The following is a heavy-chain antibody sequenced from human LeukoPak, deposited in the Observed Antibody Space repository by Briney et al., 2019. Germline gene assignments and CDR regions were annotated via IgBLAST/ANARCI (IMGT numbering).Heavy chain of an antibody. Sequence: GAPVKVSCKASGYTFTSYDINWVRQATGQGLEWMGWMNPNSGNTGYAQKFQGRVTITRNTSISTAYMELSSLRSEDTAVYYCARALLTSDAFDIWGQGTMVTVSS. CDR2: MNPNSGNT. J-gene: IGHJ3*02. D-gene: IGHD1-26*01. CDR1: GYTFTSYD. CDR3: ARALLTSDAFDI. V-gene: IGHV1-8*03.